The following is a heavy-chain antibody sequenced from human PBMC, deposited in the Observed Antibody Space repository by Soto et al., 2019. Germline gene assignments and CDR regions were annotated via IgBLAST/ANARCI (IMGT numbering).Heavy chain of an antibody. CDR2: ISSSGTGI. V-gene: IGHV3-11*01. J-gene: IGHJ3*02. Sequence: GTLRLSCAASGFTFSSAAKTWIRQAPGKGLEWVSYISSSGTGIYYPDSVKGRFTISRDNAKNSLYLQMSSLRVEDTAVYYCARAYSDAFDIWGQGTMVTVSS. D-gene: IGHD2-15*01. CDR3: ARAYSDAFDI. CDR1: GFTFSSAA.